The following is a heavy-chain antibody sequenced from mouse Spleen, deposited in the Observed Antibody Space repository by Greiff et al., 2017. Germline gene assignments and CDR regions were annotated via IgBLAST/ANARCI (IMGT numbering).Heavy chain of an antibody. J-gene: IGHJ4*01. D-gene: IGHD4-1*01. CDR1: GYTFTSYW. CDR2: IDPSDSYT. V-gene: IGHV1-50*01. Sequence: QVQLQQPGAELVKPGASVKLSCKASGYTFTSYWMQWVKQRPGQGLEWIGEIDPSDSYTNYNQKFKGKATLTVDTSSSTAYMQLSSLTSEDSAVYYCARSILGPYAMDYWGQGTSVTVSS. CDR3: ARSILGPYAMDY.